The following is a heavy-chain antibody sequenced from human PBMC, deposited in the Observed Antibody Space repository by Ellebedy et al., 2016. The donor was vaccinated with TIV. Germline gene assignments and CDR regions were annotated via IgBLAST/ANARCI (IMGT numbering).Heavy chain of an antibody. V-gene: IGHV3-30*18. Sequence: GESLKISCKGSGFTFSVNGMHWVRQAPGKGLEWVAVISDDGTKRYYVDSVKGRFTISRDSYKNTVYLQMNSLRAEDTAVYYCAKRATKWDLGNWGQGTLVTVSS. J-gene: IGHJ4*02. CDR2: ISDDGTKR. D-gene: IGHD1-26*01. CDR1: GFTFSVNG. CDR3: AKRATKWDLGN.